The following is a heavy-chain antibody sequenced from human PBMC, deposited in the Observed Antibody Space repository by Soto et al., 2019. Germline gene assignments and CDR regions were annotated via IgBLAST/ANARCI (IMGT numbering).Heavy chain of an antibody. D-gene: IGHD2-15*01. CDR3: ARAVCSGGSCYAYDY. V-gene: IGHV3-30-3*01. J-gene: IGHJ4*02. Sequence: QVQLVESGGGVVQPGRSLRLSCAAAGFIFSTYALHWVRQAPGKRLEWVAFISYDGHNKYKADSVRGRFSISRDKSKNTLYLQMNGLRSEDTALYYCARAVCSGGSCYAYDYWGQGTLVTVSS. CDR1: GFIFSTYA. CDR2: ISYDGHNK.